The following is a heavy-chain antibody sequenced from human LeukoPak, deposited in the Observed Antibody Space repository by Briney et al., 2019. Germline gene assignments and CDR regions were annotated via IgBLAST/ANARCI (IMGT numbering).Heavy chain of an antibody. CDR1: GFTFSSYG. J-gene: IGHJ4*02. CDR2: IWYDGSNK. CDR3: TRGGPYDFWSGFNY. Sequence: PGRSLRLSCAASGFTFSSYGMHWVRQAPGKGLEWESVIWYDGSNKYYADSVKGRFTISRDNSKNTLYLQMNSLRAEDTAVYYCTRGGPYDFWSGFNYWGQGTLVTVSS. D-gene: IGHD3-3*01. V-gene: IGHV3-33*01.